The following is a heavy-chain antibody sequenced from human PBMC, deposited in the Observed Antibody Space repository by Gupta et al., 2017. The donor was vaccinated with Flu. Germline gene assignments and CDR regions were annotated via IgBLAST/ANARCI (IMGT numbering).Heavy chain of an antibody. CDR1: YD. CDR2: MNPNTGST. J-gene: IGHJ4*02. D-gene: IGHD6-19*01. CDR3: ARALAGSFPFDF. V-gene: IGHV1-8*02. Sequence: YDINWVRQAPGQGFDWMGWMNPNTGSTGYAQKFQGRVTMTRNTSISTAYMELSSLTSEDTAVYYCARALAGSFPFDFWGQGALLTVSS.